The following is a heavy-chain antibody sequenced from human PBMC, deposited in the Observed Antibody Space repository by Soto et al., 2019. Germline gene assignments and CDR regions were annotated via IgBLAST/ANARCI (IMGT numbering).Heavy chain of an antibody. CDR2: INPSGGST. V-gene: IGHV1-46*03. D-gene: IGHD6-19*01. CDR1: GYTFTSYY. J-gene: IGHJ5*02. CDR3: ARARARIAVAGTGFHWFDP. Sequence: GASVKVSCKASGYTFTSYYMHWVRQAPGQGLEWMGIINPSGGSTSYAQKFQGRVTMTRDTSTSTVYMELSSLRSEDTAVYYCARARARIAVAGTGFHWFDPWGQGTLVTVSS.